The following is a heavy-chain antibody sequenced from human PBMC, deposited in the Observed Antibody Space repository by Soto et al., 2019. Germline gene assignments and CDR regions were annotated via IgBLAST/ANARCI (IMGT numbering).Heavy chain of an antibody. Sequence: ASVKVSCKGFGYIFTGYYIHWVRQAPGQGLEWMGWINPASGGTNYAQKFQGRVTMTRDMSFSTAYMELSRLGSDDTAVYYCARENWNYDCDPWGQGTLVTVSS. J-gene: IGHJ5*02. V-gene: IGHV1-2*02. CDR1: GYIFTGYY. D-gene: IGHD1-7*01. CDR2: INPASGGT. CDR3: ARENWNYDCDP.